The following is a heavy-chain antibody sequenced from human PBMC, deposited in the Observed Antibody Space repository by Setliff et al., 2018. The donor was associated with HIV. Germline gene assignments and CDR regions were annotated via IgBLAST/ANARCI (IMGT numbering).Heavy chain of an antibody. CDR1: GGSLSGYH. CDR3: ARVPTSSWYVTTQRTKEYFHH. J-gene: IGHJ1*01. D-gene: IGHD6-13*01. Sequence: SETLPLTCAVYGGSLSGYHWSWIRQSPEKGLEWIGEINHSGSTNYNPSLKSRVTMSVDTSRNQFSLRLSSVTAADTAIYYCARVPTSSWYVTTQRTKEYFHHWGQGTLVTVSS. V-gene: IGHV4-34*01. CDR2: INHSGST.